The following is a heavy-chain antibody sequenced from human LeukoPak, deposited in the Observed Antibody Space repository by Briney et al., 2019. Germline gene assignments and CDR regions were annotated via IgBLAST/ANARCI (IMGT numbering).Heavy chain of an antibody. CDR2: IKQDGSEK. CDR3: AREEVGDIVVVPAAIRYFDY. V-gene: IGHV3-7*01. Sequence: GGSLRLSCAASGFTFSSYWMSWVRQAPGKGLEWVANIKQDGSEKYYVDSVKGQFPISRDNAKNSLYLQMNSLRAEDTAVYYCAREEVGDIVVVPAAIRYFDYWGQGTLVTVSS. CDR1: GFTFSSYW. J-gene: IGHJ4*02. D-gene: IGHD2-2*01.